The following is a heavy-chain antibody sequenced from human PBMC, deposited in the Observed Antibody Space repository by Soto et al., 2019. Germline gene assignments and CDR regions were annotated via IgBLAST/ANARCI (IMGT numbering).Heavy chain of an antibody. CDR3: ARALYGSGSRNWFDP. Sequence: ASVKVSCKASGVTFSSYAISWVRQAPGQGLEWMGWISAYNGNTNYAQKLQGRVTMTTDTSTSTAYMELRSLRSDDTAVYYCARALYGSGSRNWFDPSGQGTLVTVSS. J-gene: IGHJ5*02. CDR2: ISAYNGNT. V-gene: IGHV1-18*01. D-gene: IGHD3-10*01. CDR1: GVTFSSYA.